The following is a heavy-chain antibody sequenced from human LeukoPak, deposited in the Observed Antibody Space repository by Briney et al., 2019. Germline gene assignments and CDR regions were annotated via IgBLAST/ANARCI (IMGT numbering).Heavy chain of an antibody. Sequence: SETLSLTCTVSGDSISTYYWSWIRQPPGKGLEWIGYIYYRVTSDYNPSLKSRVTMSVDMSTKQISLKLSSVTAADTAVYYCARAVGGDGSGSLWGPGTLVTVSS. CDR1: GDSISTYY. CDR2: IYYRVTS. CDR3: ARAVGGDGSGSL. D-gene: IGHD3-10*01. V-gene: IGHV4-59*01. J-gene: IGHJ4*02.